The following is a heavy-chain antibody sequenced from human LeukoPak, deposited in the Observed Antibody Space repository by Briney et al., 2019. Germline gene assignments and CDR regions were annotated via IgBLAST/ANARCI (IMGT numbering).Heavy chain of an antibody. J-gene: IGHJ4*02. CDR1: GCTFTSYG. CDR2: ISAYNGNT. CDR3: ARTETWFGELSETSY. Sequence: ASVKVSCKASGCTFTSYGISWVRQAPGQGLEWMGWISAYNGNTNYAQKLQGRVTMTTDTSTSTAYMELRSLRSDDTAVYYCARTETWFGELSETSYWGQGTLVTVSS. D-gene: IGHD3-10*01. V-gene: IGHV1-18*01.